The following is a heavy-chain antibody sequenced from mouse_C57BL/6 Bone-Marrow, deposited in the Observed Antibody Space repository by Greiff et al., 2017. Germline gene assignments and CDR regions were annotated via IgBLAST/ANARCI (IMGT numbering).Heavy chain of an antibody. CDR2: IYPGSGNT. J-gene: IGHJ3*01. V-gene: IGHV1-76*01. D-gene: IGHD1-1*01. CDR1: GYTFTDYY. Sequence: QVQLQQSGAELVRPGASVKLSCKASGYTFTDYYINWVKQRPGQGLEWIARIYPGSGNTYYNEKFKGKATLTAEKSSSTAYMQLSSLTSEDSAVYFCARAEEYYYVFAYWGQGTLVTVSA. CDR3: ARAEEYYYVFAY.